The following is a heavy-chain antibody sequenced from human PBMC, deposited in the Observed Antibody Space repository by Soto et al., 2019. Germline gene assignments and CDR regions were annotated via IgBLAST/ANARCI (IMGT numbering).Heavy chain of an antibody. CDR1: GYTFTSYA. V-gene: IGHV1-3*05. J-gene: IGHJ4*02. D-gene: IGHD2-15*01. CDR2: IHAGNGKT. CDR3: ARRSVVNHVDW. Sequence: QVQLVQSGAEEKKPGASVKVSCKASGYTFTSYAMHWVRQAPGQRLEWMGWIHAGNGKTKYSQKFQGRVTITRDTSGSTADLELSSLRSEDTEVYYCARRSVVNHVDWWSQVALVTVSS.